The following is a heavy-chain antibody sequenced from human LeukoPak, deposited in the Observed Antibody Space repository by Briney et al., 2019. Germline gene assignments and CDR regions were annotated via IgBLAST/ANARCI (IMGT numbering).Heavy chain of an antibody. CDR2: IKFDGSST. V-gene: IGHV3-74*01. J-gene: IGHJ4*02. CDR1: GFTFNNYW. Sequence: GGSLRLSCAASGFTFNNYWMHWVRQAPGKGLVWVSRIKFDGSSTNYADSVKGRFTISRDNSQNTLYLQMTSLRAEDTAIYFCAKAIVPVVYTTFDYWGQGTLVTVSS. D-gene: IGHD2-2*01. CDR3: AKAIVPVVYTTFDY.